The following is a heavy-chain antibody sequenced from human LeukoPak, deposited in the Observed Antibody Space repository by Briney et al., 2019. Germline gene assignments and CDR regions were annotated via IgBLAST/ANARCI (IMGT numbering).Heavy chain of an antibody. CDR3: AKDFPYYYDSSGRPKRIDY. V-gene: IGHV3-30*02. D-gene: IGHD3-22*01. CDR1: GFTFSSYG. CDR2: IRYDGSNK. J-gene: IGHJ4*02. Sequence: PGGSLRLSCAASGFTFSSYGMHWVRQAPGKGLEWVAFIRYDGSNKYYADSVKGRFTISRDNSKNTLYLQMNSLRAEDTAVYYCAKDFPYYYDSSGRPKRIDYWGQGTLVTVSS.